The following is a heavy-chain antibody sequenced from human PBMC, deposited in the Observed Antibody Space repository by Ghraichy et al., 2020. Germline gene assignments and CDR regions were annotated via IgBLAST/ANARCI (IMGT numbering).Heavy chain of an antibody. CDR2: ISGSAGST. D-gene: IGHD6-13*01. CDR1: GFTFSSYA. CDR3: AKDSLMQQPYYFDY. Sequence: LSLTCAGSGFTFSSYAMSWVRQAPGKGLEWVSSISGSAGSTYYADSVKGRFTISRDNSKNTLYLQMNSLRAEDTAVYYCAKDSLMQQPYYFDYWGQGTLVTVSS. V-gene: IGHV3-23*01. J-gene: IGHJ4*02.